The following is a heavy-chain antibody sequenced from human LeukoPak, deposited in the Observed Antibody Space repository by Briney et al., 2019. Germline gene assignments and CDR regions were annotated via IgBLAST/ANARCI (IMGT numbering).Heavy chain of an antibody. CDR1: GGSISSYY. CDR3: ASVSGYYGWFDP. V-gene: IGHV4-59*01. J-gene: IGHJ5*02. D-gene: IGHD3-22*01. CDR2: IYYSGST. Sequence: KPSETLSLTCPVSGGSISSYYWSWIRQPPGKGLEWIGYIYYSGSTNYNPSLKSRVTISVDTSKNQFSLKLSSVTAADTAVYYCASVSGYYGWFDPWGQGTLVTVSS.